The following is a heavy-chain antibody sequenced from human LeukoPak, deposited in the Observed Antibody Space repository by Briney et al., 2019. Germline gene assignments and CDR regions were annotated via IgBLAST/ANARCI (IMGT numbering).Heavy chain of an antibody. V-gene: IGHV3-74*01. CDR1: GFTFRTSW. Sequence: GGSLRLSCEVSGFTFRTSWMHWVRQAPGGGLVWVSRMNSDGTTINYADSVKGRFTTSRDNAKNALYLQMNSLRAEDTAVYYCARGGNYYLDYWGQGTLATVSS. D-gene: IGHD2/OR15-2a*01. J-gene: IGHJ4*02. CDR3: ARGGNYYLDY. CDR2: MNSDGTTI.